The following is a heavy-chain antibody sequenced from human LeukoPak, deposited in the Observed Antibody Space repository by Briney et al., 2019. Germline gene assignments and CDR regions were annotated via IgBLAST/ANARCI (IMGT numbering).Heavy chain of an antibody. Sequence: ASVKVSCKASEYTFTSYAMNWVRQAPGQGLEWMGWISAYNGNTNYAQKLQGRVTMTTDTSTSTAYMELRSLRSDDTAVYYCARDPATRSYYDFWSGRTHMDVWGKGTTVTVSS. D-gene: IGHD3-3*01. V-gene: IGHV1-18*01. CDR3: ARDPATRSYYDFWSGRTHMDV. CDR1: EYTFTSYA. J-gene: IGHJ6*03. CDR2: ISAYNGNT.